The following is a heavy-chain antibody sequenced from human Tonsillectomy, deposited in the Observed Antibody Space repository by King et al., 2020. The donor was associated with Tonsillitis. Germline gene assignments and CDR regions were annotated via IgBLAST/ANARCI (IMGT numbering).Heavy chain of an antibody. CDR2: ISYDGSNK. CDR3: AKGGRASSSHIDY. V-gene: IGHV3-30*18. Sequence: VQLVDSGGGVVQPGRSLRLSCAAFGFTFSYYCMHWVRQALGKGLEWVVVISYDGSNKYYADSVKGRFTITRDNSKNTLYLQMNSLRAEDTAVYYCAKGGRASSSHIDYWGQGILVTVSS. CDR1: GFTFSYYC. D-gene: IGHD6-13*01. J-gene: IGHJ4*02.